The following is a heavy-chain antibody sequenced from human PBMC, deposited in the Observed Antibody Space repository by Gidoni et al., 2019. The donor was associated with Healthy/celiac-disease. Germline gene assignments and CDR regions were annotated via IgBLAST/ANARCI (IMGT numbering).Heavy chain of an antibody. V-gene: IGHV3-23*01. CDR2: ISGSGGST. J-gene: IGHJ4*02. D-gene: IGHD5-12*01. CDR3: AKDREGYNRGRVFDY. CDR1: GFTFSSYA. Sequence: EVQLLESGGGLVQPGGSLRRSCAASGFTFSSYAMSWVRQAPGKGLEWVSAISGSGGSTYYADSVKGRFTISRDNSKNTLYLQMNSLRAEDTAVYYCAKDREGYNRGRVFDYWGQGTLVTVSS.